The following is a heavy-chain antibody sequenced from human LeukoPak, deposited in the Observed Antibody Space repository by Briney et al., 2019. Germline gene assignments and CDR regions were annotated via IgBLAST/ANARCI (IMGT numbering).Heavy chain of an antibody. CDR3: ARQTMIVVVITSFSPDAFDI. CDR2: IYYSGST. Sequence: SETLSLTCTVSGGSISSSSYYWGWIRQPPGKWLEWIGSIYYSGSTYYNPSLKSRVTISVDTSKNQFSLKLSSVTAADTAVYYCARQTMIVVVITSFSPDAFDIWGQGTMVTVSS. V-gene: IGHV4-39*01. J-gene: IGHJ3*02. D-gene: IGHD3-22*01. CDR1: GGSISSSSYY.